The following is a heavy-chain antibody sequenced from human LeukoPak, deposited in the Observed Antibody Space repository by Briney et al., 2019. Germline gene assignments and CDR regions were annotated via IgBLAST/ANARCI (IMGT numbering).Heavy chain of an antibody. V-gene: IGHV3-48*03. J-gene: IGHJ3*02. D-gene: IGHD6-13*01. CDR3: AREGYNSRGGAFDI. CDR1: GFTFSSYE. CDR2: ISSSGSTI. Sequence: PGGSLRLSCAASGFTFSSYEMNWVRQAPGKGLEWVSYISSSGSTIYYADSVKGRFTISRDNAKNSLFLQMNSLRAEDTAVYYCAREGYNSRGGAFDIWGQGTMVTVSS.